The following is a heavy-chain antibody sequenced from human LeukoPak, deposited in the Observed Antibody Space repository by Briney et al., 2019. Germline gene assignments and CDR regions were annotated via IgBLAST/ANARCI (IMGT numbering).Heavy chain of an antibody. D-gene: IGHD3-22*01. V-gene: IGHV4-39*01. J-gene: IGHJ4*02. Sequence: SETLSLTCTVSSGSISSSSYYCGWIGQPPGKGLEWIGSIYYSGSTYYNPSLKSRVTISVDTSKNQFSLKLSSVTAADTAVYYCARHGAYYDSSGPLDYWGQGTLVTVSS. CDR1: SGSISSSSYY. CDR3: ARHGAYYDSSGPLDY. CDR2: IYYSGST.